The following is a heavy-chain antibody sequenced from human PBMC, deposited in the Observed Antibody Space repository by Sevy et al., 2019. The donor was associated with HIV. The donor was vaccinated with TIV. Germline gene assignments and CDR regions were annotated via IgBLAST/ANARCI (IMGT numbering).Heavy chain of an antibody. J-gene: IGHJ6*03. CDR3: AKDRNFWSGYYYYYYDMDV. CDR2: ISYDGSNK. Sequence: GGSLRLSCAASGFTFSSYGMHWVRQAPGKGLEWVAVISYDGSNKYYADSVKGRFTISRDNSKNTLYLQMNSLRAEDTAVYYCAKDRNFWSGYYYYYYDMDVWGKGTTVTVSS. CDR1: GFTFSSYG. V-gene: IGHV3-30*18. D-gene: IGHD3-3*01.